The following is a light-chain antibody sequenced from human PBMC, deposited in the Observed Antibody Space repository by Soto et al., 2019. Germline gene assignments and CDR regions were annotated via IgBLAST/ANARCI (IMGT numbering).Light chain of an antibody. CDR2: DVS. J-gene: IGLJ2*01. CDR3: SSYKSSTLGHVV. Sequence: QSALTQPASVSGSPGQSITISCTGTSSDVRGYNYVSWYQQHPGKAPKLMIYDVSNRPSGVSNRFSGSKSGNTASLTISGLQAEDEADNYCSSYKSSTLGHVVFGGGTQLTVL. CDR1: SSDVRGYNY. V-gene: IGLV2-14*01.